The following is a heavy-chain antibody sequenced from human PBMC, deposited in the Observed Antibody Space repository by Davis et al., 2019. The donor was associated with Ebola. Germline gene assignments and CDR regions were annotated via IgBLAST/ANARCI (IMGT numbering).Heavy chain of an antibody. V-gene: IGHV1-2*04. CDR1: GYTFIDYY. CDR2: INPKSGVT. CDR3: ARRRWSSSGCIFS. D-gene: IGHD3-22*01. J-gene: IGHJ3*01. Sequence: AASVKVSCKASGYTFIDYYIHWVRQAPGQGLEWMGWINPKSGVTKYAQQFQDWVTMTRDTSMNTAYMELSSLRSEDTAVYYCARRRWSSSGCIFSWGQGTMVTVSS.